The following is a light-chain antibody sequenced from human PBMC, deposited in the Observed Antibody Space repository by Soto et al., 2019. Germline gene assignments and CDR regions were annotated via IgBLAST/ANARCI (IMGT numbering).Light chain of an antibody. V-gene: IGKV3-20*01. Sequence: ESVLTQSPGTLSLSPGDRATLSCRASQRVTNDYLAWYQQKPGQAPRILIYGASNRPAGIPERFIGSGSGTDFTRTIDRLEPEDFAVYYFQQYGRFYVYNFGQGTRLEI. CDR2: GAS. J-gene: IGKJ2*01. CDR3: QQYGRFYVYN. CDR1: QRVTNDY.